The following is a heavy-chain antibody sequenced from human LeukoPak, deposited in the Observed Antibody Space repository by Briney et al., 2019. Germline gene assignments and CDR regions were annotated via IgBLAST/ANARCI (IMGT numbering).Heavy chain of an antibody. CDR3: AKDIRGDGYNSRFDY. V-gene: IGHV3-43*02. CDR1: GFAFDDYA. Sequence: PGGSLRLSYAASGFAFDDYAMHWVRQAPGTGLEWVSLISGDGGSTYYADSVKGRFTISRDNSKNSLYLQMNGLRTEDTALYYCAKDIRGDGYNSRFDYWGQGTLVTVSP. CDR2: ISGDGGST. J-gene: IGHJ4*02. D-gene: IGHD5-24*01.